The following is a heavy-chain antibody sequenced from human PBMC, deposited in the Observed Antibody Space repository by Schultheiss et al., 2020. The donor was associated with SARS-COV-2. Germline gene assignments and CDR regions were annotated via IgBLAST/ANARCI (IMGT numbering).Heavy chain of an antibody. CDR1: GFTFSSYW. CDR2: ISYDGSNK. Sequence: GGSLRLSCSASGFTFSSYWMSWVRPAPGKGLEWVAVISYDGSNKYYADSVKGRFTISRDNSKNTLYLQMNSLRAEDTALYYCARTSAPADYYYMDVWGKGTTVTVSS. V-gene: IGHV3-30*03. J-gene: IGHJ6*03. D-gene: IGHD6-6*01. CDR3: ARTSAPADYYYMDV.